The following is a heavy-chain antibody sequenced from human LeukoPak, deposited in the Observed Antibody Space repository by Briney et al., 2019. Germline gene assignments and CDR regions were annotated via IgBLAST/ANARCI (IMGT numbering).Heavy chain of an antibody. J-gene: IGHJ4*02. D-gene: IGHD3-22*01. Sequence: ASVKVSFKASGYTFTGYYMHWVRQAPGQGLEGMGCINPNSGGTNYAQKFQGRVTITRDTSNSTAYMDLSRLRSDETAVYNFAREGLITMIVKGIDYWGQGTLVTVSS. CDR3: AREGLITMIVKGIDY. CDR1: GYTFTGYY. CDR2: INPNSGGT. V-gene: IGHV1-2*02.